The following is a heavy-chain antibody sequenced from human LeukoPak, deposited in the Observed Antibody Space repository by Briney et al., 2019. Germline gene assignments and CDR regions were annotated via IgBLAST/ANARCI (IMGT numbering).Heavy chain of an antibody. J-gene: IGHJ4*02. V-gene: IGHV4-39*07. D-gene: IGHD2-15*01. CDR3: ARGGAAIGY. CDR2: IYHSGST. Sequence: PSETLSLTCTVSGASISGSGYYWGWIRQPPGKGLEWIGSIYHSGSTYYNPSLKSRVTMSVDTSKNQFSLKLSSVTAADTAVYYCARGGAAIGYWGQGTLVTVSS. CDR1: GASISGSGYY.